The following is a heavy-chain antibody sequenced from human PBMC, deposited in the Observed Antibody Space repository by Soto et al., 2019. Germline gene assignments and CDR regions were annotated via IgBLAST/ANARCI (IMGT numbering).Heavy chain of an antibody. V-gene: IGHV4-59*01. J-gene: IGHJ4*02. D-gene: IGHD3-3*01. Sequence: QVQLQESGQGLVKPSETLSLTCTVSGGSISSYYWSWIRQPPGKGLEWIGYIYYSGSTNYNPSLTSRVTISVDTSKSQFSLKLSSVTAANTAVYYCAGMWGVDFLSGYLYYWVQGTLVTVSS. CDR1: GGSISSYY. CDR2: IYYSGST. CDR3: AGMWGVDFLSGYLYY.